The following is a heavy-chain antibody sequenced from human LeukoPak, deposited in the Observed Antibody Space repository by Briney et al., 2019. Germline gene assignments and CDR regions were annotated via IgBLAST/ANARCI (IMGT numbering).Heavy chain of an antibody. CDR1: GYTFTGYY. CDR3: ARIGVDYDILTGYRSPKYYFDY. J-gene: IGHJ4*02. CDR2: INPNSGGT. D-gene: IGHD3-9*01. V-gene: IGHV1-2*02. Sequence: VKASCKTSGYTFTGYYMHWVRQAPGQGLEWMGWINPNSGGTNYAQKFQGRVTMTRDTSISTAYMELSSLRSDDTAVYYCARIGVDYDILTGYRSPKYYFDYWGQGTLVTVSS.